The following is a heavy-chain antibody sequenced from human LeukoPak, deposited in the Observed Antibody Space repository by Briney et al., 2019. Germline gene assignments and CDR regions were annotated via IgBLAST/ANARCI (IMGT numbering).Heavy chain of an antibody. Sequence: GGSLRLSCAASGFTFDDYAMHWVRQAPGKGLEWVSGSSWNSGSIGYADSVKGRFTISRDNAKNSLYLQMNSLRAEDTALYYCAKDPYYYDSSGLFDYWGQGTLVTVSS. J-gene: IGHJ4*02. CDR2: SSWNSGSI. V-gene: IGHV3-9*01. D-gene: IGHD3-22*01. CDR3: AKDPYYYDSSGLFDY. CDR1: GFTFDDYA.